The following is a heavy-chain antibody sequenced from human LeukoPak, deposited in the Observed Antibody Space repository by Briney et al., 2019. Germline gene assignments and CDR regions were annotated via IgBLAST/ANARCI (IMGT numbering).Heavy chain of an antibody. J-gene: IGHJ3*02. Sequence: GGSLRLSCAASGFTVSSNYMSWVRQAPGKGLEWVSIIYNGGITYYADSVKGRFTISRDNSKNTLYLQMNSLRAEDTAVYYCARGNGIAARQAPAGGAFDIWGQGTMVTVSS. CDR3: ARGNGIAARQAPAGGAFDI. V-gene: IGHV3-53*01. D-gene: IGHD6-6*01. CDR1: GFTVSSNY. CDR2: IYNGGIT.